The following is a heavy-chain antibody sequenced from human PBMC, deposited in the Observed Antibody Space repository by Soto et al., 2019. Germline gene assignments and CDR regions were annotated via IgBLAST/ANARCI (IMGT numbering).Heavy chain of an antibody. CDR2: IWYDGTKR. V-gene: IGHV3-33*01. CDR3: LRDRSYLPPDPARRTTSLDP. Sequence: QVQLVESGGGVVQHGGSLRLSCVVSGFTFRSYGIHWVRQAPGKGLEWVAFIWYDGTKRYYIDSVKGRFSISRENSNNTMYLQMIRLRVEDTGLYYCLRDRSYLPPDPARRTTSLDPWGQGTLGTVSS. D-gene: IGHD1-7*01. CDR1: GFTFRSYG. J-gene: IGHJ5*02.